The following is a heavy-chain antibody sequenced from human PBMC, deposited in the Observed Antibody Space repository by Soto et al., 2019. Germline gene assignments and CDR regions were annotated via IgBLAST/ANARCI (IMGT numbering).Heavy chain of an antibody. CDR2: ISSGGGST. V-gene: IGHV3-23*01. CDR1: GFTFNRYT. Sequence: EVQLLESGGGLIQPGGSLRLSCAASGFTFNRYTMIWVRQAPGKGLEWVSGISSGGGSTYYADSVKGRFSISRDNSMNTLYLQMDSLRSDDTAVYYCPKDQRGSGWPFDSWGQGTLVTVSS. J-gene: IGHJ4*02. CDR3: PKDQRGSGWPFDS. D-gene: IGHD6-19*01.